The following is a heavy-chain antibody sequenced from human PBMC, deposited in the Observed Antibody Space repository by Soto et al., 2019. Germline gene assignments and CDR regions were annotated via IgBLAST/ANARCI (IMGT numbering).Heavy chain of an antibody. J-gene: IGHJ6*02. V-gene: IGHV3-7*01. Sequence: EVQLVESGGGLVQPGGSLKLCCAASGFTFSSYWMSWVRQAPGKGLEWVANIKQDGSEKYYVDSVKGRFTISRDNAKNSLFLQMNSLRADDTAVYYCARDPGGTMIVAGGMDVWGQGTTVTVSS. CDR1: GFTFSSYW. CDR3: ARDPGGTMIVAGGMDV. D-gene: IGHD3-22*01. CDR2: IKQDGSEK.